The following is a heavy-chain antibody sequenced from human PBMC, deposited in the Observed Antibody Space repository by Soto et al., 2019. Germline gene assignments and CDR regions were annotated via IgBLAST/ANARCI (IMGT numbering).Heavy chain of an antibody. CDR3: AKDLWGSWTVDY. Sequence: QVQLVQSGAEVKEPGASVKVSCKASGFTFQNYHMHWVRQAPGQGLEWMGIIHPSGGTTTYAQNFQGRLAMTRDTSTSTAYMELSSLPSEDTAVYYCAKDLWGSWTVDYWGQGTLITVSS. CDR2: IHPSGGTT. J-gene: IGHJ4*02. CDR1: GFTFQNYH. D-gene: IGHD3-16*01. V-gene: IGHV1-46*02.